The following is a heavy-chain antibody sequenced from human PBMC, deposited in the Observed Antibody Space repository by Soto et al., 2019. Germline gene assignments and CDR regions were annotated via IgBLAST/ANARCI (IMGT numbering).Heavy chain of an antibody. D-gene: IGHD3-10*01. Sequence: QVQLVQSGAEVKKPGSSVTVSCKASGGTFSSYAINWVRQAPGQGLEWMGGIIRIFGTPDYAQRFQGRVTITADESTSTAYMELSSLRSEDTAVYYCARQGSNEYYYYGMDVWGQGTTVTVSS. CDR2: IIRIFGTP. CDR3: ARQGSNEYYYYGMDV. CDR1: GGTFSSYA. V-gene: IGHV1-69*12. J-gene: IGHJ6*02.